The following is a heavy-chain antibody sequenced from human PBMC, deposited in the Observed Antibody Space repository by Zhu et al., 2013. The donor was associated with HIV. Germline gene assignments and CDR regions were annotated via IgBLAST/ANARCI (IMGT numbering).Heavy chain of an antibody. V-gene: IGHV1-8*01. CDR2: MSPNNGNT. CDR1: GYPFISHD. Sequence: QVQLVQSGPEVKRPGASVKVSCKASGYPFISHDINWVRQAPGQGLEWMGWMSPNNGNTGSAQKLQGRVTMTRDTSISTAYMELSSLRSDDTAVYYCVRGGYWGQGTLVTVSS. J-gene: IGHJ4*02. CDR3: VRGGY.